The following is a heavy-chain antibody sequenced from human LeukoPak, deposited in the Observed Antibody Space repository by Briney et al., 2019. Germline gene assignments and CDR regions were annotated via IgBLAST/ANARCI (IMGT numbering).Heavy chain of an antibody. CDR2: ISRSSSTI. V-gene: IGHV3-48*01. D-gene: IGHD6-13*01. Sequence: GGSLRLSCAASGFTFSNYSMNWVRQAPGKGREWVSYISRSSSTIYYADSVKGRFTISRDNAKKSMYLQMNSLRAEDTAVYYCASAGYSSSWSPYWGQGTLVTVSS. CDR1: GFTFSNYS. CDR3: ASAGYSSSWSPY. J-gene: IGHJ4*02.